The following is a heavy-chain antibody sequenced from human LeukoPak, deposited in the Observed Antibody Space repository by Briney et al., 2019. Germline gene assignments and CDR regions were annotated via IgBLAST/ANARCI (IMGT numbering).Heavy chain of an antibody. CDR1: GYTFTGYY. J-gene: IGHJ4*02. CDR3: ARQGSSSSRLFDC. D-gene: IGHD6-6*01. CDR2: INPHNSDT. V-gene: IGHV1-2*02. Sequence: ASVKVSCKASGYTFTGYYMHWVRQAPGQGLEWMGWINPHNSDTYYAQRFRGRVTMTRDTSISTTYMELSSLTSDDTAVYYCARQGSSSSRLFDCWGQGTLVTVSS.